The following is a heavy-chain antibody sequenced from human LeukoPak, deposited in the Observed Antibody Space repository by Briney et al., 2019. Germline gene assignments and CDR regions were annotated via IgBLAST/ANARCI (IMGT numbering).Heavy chain of an antibody. CDR1: GYTFTGYY. Sequence: GASVKVSCKASGYTFTGYYMHWVRQAPGQGLEWMGWINPNSGGTNYAQKFQGRVTMTRGTSISTAYMELSRLRSDDTAVYYCAREWRDVVATAHSLAPTYYYYYYMDVWGKGTTVTVSS. V-gene: IGHV1-2*02. D-gene: IGHD5-12*01. CDR2: INPNSGGT. J-gene: IGHJ6*03. CDR3: AREWRDVVATAHSLAPTYYYYYYMDV.